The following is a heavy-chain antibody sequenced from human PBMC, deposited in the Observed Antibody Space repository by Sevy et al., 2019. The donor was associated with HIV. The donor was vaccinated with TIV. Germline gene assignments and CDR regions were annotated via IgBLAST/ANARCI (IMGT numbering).Heavy chain of an antibody. D-gene: IGHD3-9*01. CDR1: GYIFTSYA. CDR2: INAGNGNT. V-gene: IGHV1-3*01. J-gene: IGHJ4*02. Sequence: ASVKVSCKASGYIFTSYAMHWVRQAPGQRLEWMGWINAGNGNTKYSQKFQGRVTITRDTSASTAYMELSSLRSEDTAVYYCAREARDYDILTGYSLDYWGQGTLVTVSS. CDR3: AREARDYDILTGYSLDY.